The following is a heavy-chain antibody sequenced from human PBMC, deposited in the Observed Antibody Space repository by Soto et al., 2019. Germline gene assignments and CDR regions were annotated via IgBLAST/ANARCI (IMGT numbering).Heavy chain of an antibody. V-gene: IGHV3-30*18. J-gene: IGHJ6*02. CDR3: AKDLEDAAFPSGMAV. D-gene: IGHD2-15*01. CDR2: ISDDGSKK. Sequence: QVQLAESGGGVVQPGRSLRLSCAASGFTFRSSGMHWARQAPGKGLEWVAVISDDGSKKYYADSVKGRFTISRDNSKNTLYLQMNSLRAEDTSIYYSAKDLEDAAFPSGMAVWVQGTTVTVSS. CDR1: GFTFRSSG.